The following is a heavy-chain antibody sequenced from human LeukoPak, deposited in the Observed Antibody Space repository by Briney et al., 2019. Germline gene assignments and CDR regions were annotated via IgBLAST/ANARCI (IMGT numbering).Heavy chain of an antibody. CDR3: ARDRSVIDVGGFDP. D-gene: IGHD3-22*01. CDR1: GYSISSGYY. J-gene: IGHJ5*02. Sequence: PSETLSLTCTVSGYSISSGYYWGWIRQPPGKGLEWIGSIYHTGSTYYNPSLKSRVSISVDTSKNQFSLKLSSVTAADTAVYYCARDRSVIDVGGFDPWGQGTLVTVSS. CDR2: IYHTGST. V-gene: IGHV4-38-2*02.